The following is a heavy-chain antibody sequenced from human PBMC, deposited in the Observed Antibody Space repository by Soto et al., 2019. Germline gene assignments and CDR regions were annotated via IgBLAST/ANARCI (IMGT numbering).Heavy chain of an antibody. J-gene: IGHJ5*02. Sequence: QVQLQESGPGLVKPSQTLSLTCTVSGGSISSGGYYWSWIRQHPGKGLEWIGYIYYSGSTYYNPSLKSRVTISVDTSKNQFSLKLSSVTAADTAVYYCARDDCSSTSCKGLDPWGKGTLVTVSS. CDR1: GGSISSGGYY. CDR2: IYYSGST. CDR3: ARDDCSSTSCKGLDP. V-gene: IGHV4-31*03. D-gene: IGHD2-2*01.